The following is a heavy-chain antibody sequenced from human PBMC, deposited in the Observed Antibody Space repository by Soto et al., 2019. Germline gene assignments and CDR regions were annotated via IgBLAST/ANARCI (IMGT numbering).Heavy chain of an antibody. CDR2: IYSGGST. V-gene: IGHV3-53*01. CDR3: ATTYYYDSSGYYSDY. D-gene: IGHD3-22*01. J-gene: IGHJ4*02. Sequence: HPGGSLRLSCAASGFTVSSNYMSWVRQAPGKGLEWVSVIYSGGSTYYADSVKGRFTISRDNSKNTLYLQMNSLRAEDTAVYYCATTYYYDSSGYYSDYWGQGTLVTVSS. CDR1: GFTVSSNY.